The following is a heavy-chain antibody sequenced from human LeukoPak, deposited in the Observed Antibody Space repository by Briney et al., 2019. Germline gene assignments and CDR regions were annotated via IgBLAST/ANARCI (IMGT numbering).Heavy chain of an antibody. V-gene: IGHV4-39*01. D-gene: IGHD3-22*01. CDR1: GGSISSSSYY. CDR2: IYYSGST. J-gene: IGHJ4*02. Sequence: PSETLSLTCTVSGGSISSSSYYWGWIRQPPGKGLEWIGSIYYSGSTYYNPSLKSRVTISVDTSKNQFSLKLGSVTAADTAVYYCARQYYYDSSGYPTYYFDYWGQGTLVTVSS. CDR3: ARQYYYDSSGYPTYYFDY.